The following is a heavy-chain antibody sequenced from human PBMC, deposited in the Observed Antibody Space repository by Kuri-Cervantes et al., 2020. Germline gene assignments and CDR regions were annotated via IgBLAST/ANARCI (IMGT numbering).Heavy chain of an antibody. V-gene: IGHV3-74*01. J-gene: IGHJ4*02. CDR1: GFTFSDYW. CDR3: ARDVGDNWSGYIYDY. D-gene: IGHD3-3*01. Sequence: GESLKISCAASGFTFSDYWMHWVRQAPGKGLVWVSRIISDGTSASYADSVKGRFTVSRDNAKSTMYLQMNSLRAEDTAVYYCARDVGDNWSGYIYDYWGQGTLVTVSS. CDR2: IISDGTSA.